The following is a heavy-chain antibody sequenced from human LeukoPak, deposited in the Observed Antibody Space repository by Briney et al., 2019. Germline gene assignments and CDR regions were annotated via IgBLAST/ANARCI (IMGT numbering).Heavy chain of an antibody. CDR3: ARIASRNKRTAFDI. CDR1: GYTFTSYD. CDR2: MNPNSGNT. V-gene: IGHV1-8*01. Sequence: ASVKVSCKASGYTFTSYDINWVRRATGQGLEWMGWMNPNSGNTGYAQKFQGRVTMTRNTSISTAYMELSSLRSEDTAVYYCARIASRNKRTAFDIWGQGTMVTVSS. D-gene: IGHD1/OR15-1a*01. J-gene: IGHJ3*02.